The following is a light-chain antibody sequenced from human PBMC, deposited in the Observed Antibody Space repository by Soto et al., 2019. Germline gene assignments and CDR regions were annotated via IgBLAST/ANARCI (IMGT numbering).Light chain of an antibody. J-gene: IGLJ2*01. CDR2: EVS. Sequence: QSVLTQPPSASGSPGQPVTISCTGTSSDVGGYNYVSWYQQHPGKAPKLMIYEVSKRPSGVPDRFSGSKSGNTASLTVSGLQAEDEADYYCSSYAGINNLVFGGGTKVTVL. V-gene: IGLV2-8*01. CDR1: SSDVGGYNY. CDR3: SSYAGINNLV.